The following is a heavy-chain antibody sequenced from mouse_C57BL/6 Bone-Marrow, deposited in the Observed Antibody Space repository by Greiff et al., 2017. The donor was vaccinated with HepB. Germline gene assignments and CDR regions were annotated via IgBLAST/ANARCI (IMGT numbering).Heavy chain of an antibody. V-gene: IGHV2-2*01. D-gene: IGHD2-3*01. Sequence: VQLQQSGPGLVQPSQSLSITCTVSGFSLTSYGVHWVRQSPGKGLEWLGVIWSGGSTDYNAAFISRLSISKDNSKSQVFFKMNSLQADDTAIYYCARKDGVAWFAYWGQGTLVTVSA. CDR2: IWSGGST. CDR3: ARKDGVAWFAY. J-gene: IGHJ3*01. CDR1: GFSLTSYG.